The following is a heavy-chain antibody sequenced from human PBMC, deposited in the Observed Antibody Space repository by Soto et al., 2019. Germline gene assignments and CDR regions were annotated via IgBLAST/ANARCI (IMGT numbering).Heavy chain of an antibody. J-gene: IGHJ3*01. CDR1: GFTFSIYA. V-gene: IGHV3-30-3*01. Sequence: QVQLVESGGGVVEPGRSLRLSCAASGFTFSIYAMHWVRQAPGKGLEWVAVILYDGSNKYYADSVKGRYTISRDNSKNTLDLQMNSLRAEDTAVYYCARRENNALDLWGQGTMVTVSS. CDR3: ARRENNALDL. CDR2: ILYDGSNK. D-gene: IGHD1-26*01.